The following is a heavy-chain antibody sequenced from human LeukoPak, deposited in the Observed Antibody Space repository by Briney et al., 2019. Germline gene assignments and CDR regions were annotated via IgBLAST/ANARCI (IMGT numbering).Heavy chain of an antibody. CDR2: IGGSGGST. V-gene: IGHV3-23*01. J-gene: IGHJ4*02. Sequence: GGSLRLSCAASGFTFSSYAMTWVRQAPGKGLEWVSAIGGSGGSTYYVDSVKGRFTISRDDSKNTLYLQMNSLRAEDTAVYYCAKGGYCSGGSCYSLLDYWGQGTLVTVSS. CDR1: GFTFSSYA. D-gene: IGHD2-15*01. CDR3: AKGGYCSGGSCYSLLDY.